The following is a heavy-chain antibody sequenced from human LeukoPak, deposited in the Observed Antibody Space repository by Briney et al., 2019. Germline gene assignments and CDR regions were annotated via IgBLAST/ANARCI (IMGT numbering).Heavy chain of an antibody. Sequence: GGSLRLSCAVSGFSFSSYDAHWVRQAPGKGLEWVGLISKGENNKYYADSVKGRFTISRDNSKNTLYVQMNSLRAEDTAMYYCARGSYDRSGSASDYWGQGTLVTVSS. V-gene: IGHV3-30*04. CDR2: ISKGENNK. CDR3: ARGSYDRSGSASDY. J-gene: IGHJ4*02. CDR1: GFSFSSYD. D-gene: IGHD3-22*01.